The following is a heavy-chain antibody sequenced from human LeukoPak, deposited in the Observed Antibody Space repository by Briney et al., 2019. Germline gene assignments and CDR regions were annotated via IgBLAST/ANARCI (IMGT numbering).Heavy chain of an antibody. J-gene: IGHJ6*03. D-gene: IGHD6-19*01. CDR1: GFTFSSYE. CDR2: ISSSGSTI. V-gene: IGHV3-48*03. CDR3: ARDHTVAAYFSDYYYYYMDV. Sequence: GGSLRLSCAASGFTFSSYEMNWVRQAPGKGLEWVSYISSSGSTIYYADSVKGRFTISRDNAKNSLYLQMNSLRAEDTAVYYCARDHTVAAYFSDYYYYYMDVWGKGTTVTVSS.